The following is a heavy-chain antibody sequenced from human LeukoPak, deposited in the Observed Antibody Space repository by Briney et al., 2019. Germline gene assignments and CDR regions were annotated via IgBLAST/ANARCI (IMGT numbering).Heavy chain of an antibody. J-gene: IGHJ4*02. CDR3: ARYCSSTSCHGAIDY. CDR1: GYTFTSYD. Sequence: GASVKVSCKASGYTFTSYDINWVRQAPGQGLEWMGWISAYNGNTNYAQKLQGRVTMTTDTSTSTAYMELRSLRSDDTAVYYCARYCSSTSCHGAIDYWGQGTLVTVSS. V-gene: IGHV1-18*04. CDR2: ISAYNGNT. D-gene: IGHD2-2*01.